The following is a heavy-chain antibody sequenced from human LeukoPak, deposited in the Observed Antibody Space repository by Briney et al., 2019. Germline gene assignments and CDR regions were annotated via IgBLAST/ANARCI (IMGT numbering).Heavy chain of an antibody. D-gene: IGHD6-13*01. Sequence: GGSLRLSCAASGFTFSSYAMHWVRQAPGKGLEWVAVISYDGSNKYYADSVKGRFTISRDNSKNTLYLQMNSLRAEDTAVYYCARDVATAEVGGYYYGMDVWGQGTAVIVSS. CDR2: ISYDGSNK. CDR3: ARDVATAEVGGYYYGMDV. CDR1: GFTFSSYA. J-gene: IGHJ6*02. V-gene: IGHV3-30-3*01.